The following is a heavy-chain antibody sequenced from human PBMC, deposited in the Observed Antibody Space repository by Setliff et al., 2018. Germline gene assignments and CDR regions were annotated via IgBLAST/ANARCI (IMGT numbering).Heavy chain of an antibody. V-gene: IGHV4-61*02. CDR2: IHASGNT. CDR1: GGSVSSTSHY. J-gene: IGHJ4*02. Sequence: ASETLSLTCNVSGGSVSSTSHYWGWIRQPAGKKLEWIGRIHASGNTDYNPSLKSRVTISLDMSKNQFFLRLTSVTAADTAVYYCAKNRYHWGVGYFDFWGQGILVTVSS. D-gene: IGHD7-27*01. CDR3: AKNRYHWGVGYFDF.